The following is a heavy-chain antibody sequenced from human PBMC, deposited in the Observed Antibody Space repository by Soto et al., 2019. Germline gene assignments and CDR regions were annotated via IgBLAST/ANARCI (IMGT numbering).Heavy chain of an antibody. CDR2: ISRDGGTT. CDR1: GSNFDSYA. D-gene: IGHD3-16*01. J-gene: IGHJ6*02. V-gene: IGHV3-23*01. CDR3: AKGGFWVPYGMDV. Sequence: EVQLLESGGGLVQPGGSLRLSCAASGSNFDSYAMNWVRQAPGKGLEWVSAISRDGGTTFYADSVKGRFTISRDNSENTLYMEMNSLRVEDTAVYYCAKGGFWVPYGMDVWGQGTTVTVSS.